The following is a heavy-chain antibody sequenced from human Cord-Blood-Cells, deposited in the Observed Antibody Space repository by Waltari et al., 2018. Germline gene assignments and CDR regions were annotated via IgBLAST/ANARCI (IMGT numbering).Heavy chain of an antibody. CDR1: GGPISSSSYY. V-gene: IGHV4-39*01. CDR2: IYYSGST. CDR3: ARRGYCSGGSCYGLYYFDY. D-gene: IGHD2-15*01. J-gene: IGHJ4*02. Sequence: QLQLQEWGPGLGKPSATLSLTCTVAGGPISSSSYYWGWIRQPPGKGLEWIGSIYYSGSTYYNPSLKSRVTISVDTSKNQFSLKLSSVTAADTAVYYCARRGYCSGGSCYGLYYFDYWGQGTLVTVSS.